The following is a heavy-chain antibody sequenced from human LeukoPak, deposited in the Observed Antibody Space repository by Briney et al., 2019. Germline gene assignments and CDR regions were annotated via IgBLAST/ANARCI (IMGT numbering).Heavy chain of an antibody. Sequence: GWSLRLSCVVSGFTFRNYYMSWIRQAPGKGLEWVSYISSSGDDTDYADPVKGRFTISRDNAKNSVYLQMTSLRVEDTAMYYCARAFHWGQGTLVTVST. J-gene: IGHJ4*02. V-gene: IGHV3-11*04. CDR1: GFTFRNYY. CDR2: ISSSGDDT. D-gene: IGHD2/OR15-2a*01. CDR3: ARAFH.